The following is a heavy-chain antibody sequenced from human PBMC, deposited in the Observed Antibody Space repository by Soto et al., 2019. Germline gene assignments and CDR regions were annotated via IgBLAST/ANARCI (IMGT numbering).Heavy chain of an antibody. Sequence: ASETLSLTCTVSGGSVSSGNYFWSWIRQPPGKGLEWIGYISYNGNTNFNPSLKSRVTISVDTSKTRFSLKLTSVTAADTAVYFCARTHFYDSSPLLLWGQGTLVTVSS. V-gene: IGHV4-61*01. CDR3: ARTHFYDSSPLLL. CDR1: GGSVSSGNYF. CDR2: ISYNGNT. J-gene: IGHJ4*02. D-gene: IGHD3-22*01.